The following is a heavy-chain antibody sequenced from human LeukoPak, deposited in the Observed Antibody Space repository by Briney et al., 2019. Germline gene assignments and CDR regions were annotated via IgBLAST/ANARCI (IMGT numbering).Heavy chain of an antibody. D-gene: IGHD3-16*02. V-gene: IGHV1-18*01. Sequence: ASVKVSCKASGYTFTSYDINWVRQAPGQGLEWMGWISAYNGNTNYAQKLQGRATMTTDTSTSTAYMELRSLRSDDTAVYYCARVAEYDYVWGSYRPYYFDYWGQGTLVTVSS. CDR1: GYTFTSYD. J-gene: IGHJ4*02. CDR3: ARVAEYDYVWGSYRPYYFDY. CDR2: ISAYNGNT.